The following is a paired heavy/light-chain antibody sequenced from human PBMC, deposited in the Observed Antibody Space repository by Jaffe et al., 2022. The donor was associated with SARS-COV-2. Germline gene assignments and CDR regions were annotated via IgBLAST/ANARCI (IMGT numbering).Heavy chain of an antibody. CDR2: IRGKAYGGTP. Sequence: DVQVVQSGGGLVQPGGSLRLACTVSGFTFYDYALSWFRQTPGKGLEWVGYIRGKAYGGTPEYAASVRGRFTISTDDSKSIAYLQMNSLKAEDTAVYYCTRNSVVVHFDYWSQGTLVTVSP. CDR3: TRNSVVVHFDY. D-gene: IGHD3-22*01. V-gene: IGHV3-49*03. CDR1: GFTFYDYA. J-gene: IGHJ4*02.
Light chain of an antibody. CDR2: GAF. J-gene: IGKJ1*01. CDR3: HQYASSLWT. V-gene: IGKV3-20*01. Sequence: EIVLTQSPGTLSLSPGERATLSCRASQTVTWNYLVWTQQKPGQAPRLLIYGAFNRATGIPDRFSGSGSGADFTLTISRLEAEDSAIYYCHQYASSLWTVGQGTKVEIK. CDR1: QTVTWNY.